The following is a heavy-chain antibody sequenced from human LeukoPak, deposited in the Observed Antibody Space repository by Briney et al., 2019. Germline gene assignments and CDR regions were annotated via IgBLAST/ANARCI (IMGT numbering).Heavy chain of an antibody. J-gene: IGHJ4*02. CDR1: GGSISSYY. CDR3: ASISGYDDYYFDY. CDR2: IYYSGST. D-gene: IGHD5-12*01. V-gene: IGHV4-59*01. Sequence: SETLSLTGTVSGGSISSYYWSWIRQPPGKGLEWIGYIYYSGSTNYNPSLKSRVTISVDTSKNQFSLKLSSVTAADTAVYYCASISGYDDYYFDYWGQGTLVTVSS.